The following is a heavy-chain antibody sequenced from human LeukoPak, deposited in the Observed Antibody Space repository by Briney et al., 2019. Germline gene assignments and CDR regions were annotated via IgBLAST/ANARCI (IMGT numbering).Heavy chain of an antibody. CDR1: GFTFSSHV. CDR3: ARSGRGYYDSLDH. V-gene: IGHV3-33*07. Sequence: GSLRLSCEASGFTFSSHVMYWVRQAPGKGLEWVAVIWYDGSNKYYADSVKGRFTISRDNPNNTLYLQMNSLRAEDTAVYYCARSGRGYYDSLDHWGQGDLVTVSS. CDR2: IWYDGSNK. J-gene: IGHJ4*02. D-gene: IGHD3-22*01.